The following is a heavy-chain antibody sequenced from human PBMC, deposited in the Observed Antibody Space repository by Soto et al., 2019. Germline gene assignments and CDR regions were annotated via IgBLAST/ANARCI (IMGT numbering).Heavy chain of an antibody. CDR1: GFTFTSYA. D-gene: IGHD2-2*01. Sequence: GASVKVSCKASGFTFTSYAINWVRQATGQGLEWMGWMNPNSGNTGYAQKFQGRVTMTRNTSISTAYMELSSLRSEDTAVYYCARGLIVVVPAAMGNWFDPWGQGTLVTVSS. CDR2: MNPNSGNT. J-gene: IGHJ5*02. V-gene: IGHV1-8*01. CDR3: ARGLIVVVPAAMGNWFDP.